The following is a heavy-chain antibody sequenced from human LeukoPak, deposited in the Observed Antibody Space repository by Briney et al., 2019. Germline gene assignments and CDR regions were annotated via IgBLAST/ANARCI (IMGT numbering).Heavy chain of an antibody. J-gene: IGHJ4*02. Sequence: RTGGSLRLSCAASGFTFDDYGMSWVRQTPGKGLEWVSSINWNGGSTGYADSVRGRFTISRDNAKNSLYLQMNSLRVEDTALYYCARGRIVGSTDFDYWGQGTLVTVSS. CDR3: ARGRIVGSTDFDY. CDR2: INWNGGST. D-gene: IGHD1-26*01. CDR1: GFTFDDYG. V-gene: IGHV3-20*04.